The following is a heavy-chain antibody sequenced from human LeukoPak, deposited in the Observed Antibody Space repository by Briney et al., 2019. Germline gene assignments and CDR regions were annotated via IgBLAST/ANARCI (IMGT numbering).Heavy chain of an antibody. D-gene: IGHD6-13*01. CDR3: ARDQGSSWAKDPIFDY. J-gene: IGHJ4*02. V-gene: IGHV4-39*07. Sequence: PSETLSLTCTVSGGSISSSSYYWGWIRQPPGKGLEWIGSIYYSGSTYYNPSLKSRVTISVDTSKNQFSLKLSSVTAADTAVYYCARDQGSSWAKDPIFDYWGQGTLVTVSS. CDR1: GGSISSSSYY. CDR2: IYYSGST.